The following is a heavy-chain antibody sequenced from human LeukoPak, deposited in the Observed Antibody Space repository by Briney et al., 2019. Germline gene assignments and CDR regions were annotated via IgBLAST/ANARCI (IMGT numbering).Heavy chain of an antibody. D-gene: IGHD6-6*01. CDR2: ISGSGGGT. J-gene: IGHJ4*02. CDR1: GFTFSSYA. V-gene: IGHV3-23*01. Sequence: QTGGSLRLSCAASGFTFSSYAMSWVRQAPEKGLEWVSVISGSGGGTFYADSVKGRFTVSRDNSKNTLYLHMNSLRAEDTAVYHCARSGIYSSSSGSFFNYWGQGTLVTVSS. CDR3: ARSGIYSSSSGSFFNY.